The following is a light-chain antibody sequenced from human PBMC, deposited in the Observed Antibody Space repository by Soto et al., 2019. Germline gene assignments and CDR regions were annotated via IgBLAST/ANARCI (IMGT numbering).Light chain of an antibody. CDR3: HQYGSSPRT. CDR1: QSFNSNY. Sequence: IWLTQVPGTLSLSPGERAPLSCTASQSFNSNYLACYQQKPGQAPRLLIYGASTRATGIPDRFSGSGSGTDFTLTISRLEPEDFAVYYCHQYGSSPRTFGPGTKVDIK. CDR2: GAS. J-gene: IGKJ1*01. V-gene: IGKV3-20*01.